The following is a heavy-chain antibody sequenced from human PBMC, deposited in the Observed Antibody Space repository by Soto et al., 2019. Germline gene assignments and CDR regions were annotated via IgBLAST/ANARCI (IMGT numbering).Heavy chain of an antibody. CDR1: GYTFTSYD. CDR2: MNPNSGNT. D-gene: IGHD6-19*01. Sequence: ASVKVSCKASGYTFTSYDINWVRQATGQGLEWMGWMNPNSGNTGYAQKFQGRVTMTRNTSISTAYMELSSLRSEDTAVYYCARDSSGWYGGGMDVWGQGTTVTVSS. J-gene: IGHJ6*02. V-gene: IGHV1-8*01. CDR3: ARDSSGWYGGGMDV.